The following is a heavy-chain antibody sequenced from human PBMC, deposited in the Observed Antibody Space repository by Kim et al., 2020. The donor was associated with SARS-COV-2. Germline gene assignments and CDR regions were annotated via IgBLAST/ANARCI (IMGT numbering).Heavy chain of an antibody. V-gene: IGHV3-15*01. Sequence: GGSPRLSCAASGVTFNTAWMGWVRQAPGTGLEWIGRLKSKAKGGTTDYAAPVKGRFTIWRDDSKTTLYLQINSLKTDDTAVYYCTTDGGVAAAPLFDYWGQGTLVTVSS. CDR1: GVTFNTAW. CDR3: TTDGGVAAAPLFDY. D-gene: IGHD6-13*01. CDR2: LKSKAKGGTT. J-gene: IGHJ4*02.